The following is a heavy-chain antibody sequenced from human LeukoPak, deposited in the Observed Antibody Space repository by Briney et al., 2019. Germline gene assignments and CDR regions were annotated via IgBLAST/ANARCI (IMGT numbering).Heavy chain of an antibody. CDR2: ISYDGSNK. V-gene: IGHV3-30*18. CDR1: ALTFSRHV. CDR3: AKDQGVVPAVFDY. D-gene: IGHD2-2*01. Sequence: PGGSLRLSCASSALTFSRHVINWVRQAPGKGLEWVAVISYDGSNKYYADSVKGRFTISRDNSKNTLYLQMNSLRAEDTAVYYCAKDQGVVPAVFDYWGQGTLVTVSS. J-gene: IGHJ4*02.